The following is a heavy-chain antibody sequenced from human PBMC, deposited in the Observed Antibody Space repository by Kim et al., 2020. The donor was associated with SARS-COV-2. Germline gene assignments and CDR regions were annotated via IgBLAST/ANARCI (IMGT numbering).Heavy chain of an antibody. CDR1: GYTFTSYG. CDR3: ARADYYDSSGYGGDAFDI. CDR2: ISAYNGNT. J-gene: IGHJ3*02. V-gene: IGHV1-18*01. D-gene: IGHD3-22*01. Sequence: ASVKVSCKASGYTFTSYGISWVRQAPGQGLEWMGWISAYNGNTNYAQKLQGRVTMTTDTSTSTAYMELRSLRSDDTAVYYCARADYYDSSGYGGDAFDIWGQGTMVTVSS.